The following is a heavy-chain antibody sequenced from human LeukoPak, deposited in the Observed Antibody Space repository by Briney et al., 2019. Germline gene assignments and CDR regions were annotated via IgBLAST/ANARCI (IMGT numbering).Heavy chain of an antibody. CDR2: ISTSSSYI. CDR3: ARGASVVAGNDNAFDI. D-gene: IGHD6-19*01. Sequence: PGGSLGLSCAASGFTFSSYSMNWVRQAPGKGLEWVSSISTSSSYIYYADSVKGRFTISRDNAKKSLYLQMNSLRADDTAVYYCARGASVVAGNDNAFDIWGQGTMVTVSS. CDR1: GFTFSSYS. J-gene: IGHJ3*02. V-gene: IGHV3-21*01.